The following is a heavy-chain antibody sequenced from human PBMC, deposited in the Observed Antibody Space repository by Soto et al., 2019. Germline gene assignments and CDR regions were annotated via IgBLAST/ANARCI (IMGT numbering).Heavy chain of an antibody. CDR3: ARDNPRSYGWDV. D-gene: IGHD3-16*01. V-gene: IGHV3-48*02. CDR2: ISSSSSTI. J-gene: IGHJ6*02. Sequence: EVQLVESGGGLVQPGGSLRLSCEASGFTLSSYSMNWARQAPGQGLEWVSYISSSSSTIYYADSVKGRFTISRDNAKNSLYLQMNSLRDEDTAVYYCARDNPRSYGWDVWGQGTTVTVYS. CDR1: GFTLSSYS.